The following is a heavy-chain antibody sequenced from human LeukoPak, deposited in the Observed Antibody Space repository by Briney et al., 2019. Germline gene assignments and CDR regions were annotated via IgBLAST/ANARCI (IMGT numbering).Heavy chain of an antibody. CDR2: ISAYNGNT. Sequence: ASVKVSCKASGYTFTSYGISWVRQAPGQGLEWMGWISAYNGNTNYAQSLQGRVTMTTDTSTSTVYMEMRSLTSDDTAVYYCARDPSGRGMDVWGQGTTVTVSS. D-gene: IGHD6-19*01. CDR3: ARDPSGRGMDV. J-gene: IGHJ6*02. CDR1: GYTFTSYG. V-gene: IGHV1-18*01.